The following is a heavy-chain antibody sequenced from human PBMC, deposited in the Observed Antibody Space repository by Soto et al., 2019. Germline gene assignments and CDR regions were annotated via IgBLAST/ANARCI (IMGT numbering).Heavy chain of an antibody. CDR2: ISAYNGNT. CDR3: AREGYSICGTIKYYYYGMDC. J-gene: IGHJ6*02. Sequence: ASVKVSCKASGYTFTSYGISWVRQAPGQGLEWMGWISAYNGNTNYAQKLQGRVTMTTDTSTSTAYMELRSLRSDDTAVYYCAREGYSICGTIKYYYYGMDCWGQGPTVNVSS. CDR1: GYTFTSYG. V-gene: IGHV1-18*01. D-gene: IGHD6-13*01.